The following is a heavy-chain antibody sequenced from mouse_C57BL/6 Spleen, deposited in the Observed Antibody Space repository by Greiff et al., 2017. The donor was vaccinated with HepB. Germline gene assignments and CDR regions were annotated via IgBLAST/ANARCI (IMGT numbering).Heavy chain of an antibody. J-gene: IGHJ2*01. D-gene: IGHD1-1*01. Sequence: QVQLQQSGPELVKPGASVKISCKASGYAFSSSWMNWVKQRPGKGLEWIGRIYPGDGDTNYNGKFKGKATLTADKSSSTAYMQLSSLTSEDSAVYFCARGPYYYGSSWDYWGQGTTLRVSS. CDR1: GYAFSSSW. CDR3: ARGPYYYGSSWDY. CDR2: IYPGDGDT. V-gene: IGHV1-82*01.